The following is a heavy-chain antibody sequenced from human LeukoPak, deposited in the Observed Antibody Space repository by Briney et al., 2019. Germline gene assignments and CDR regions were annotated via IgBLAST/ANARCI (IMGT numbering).Heavy chain of an antibody. CDR2: IYSDGST. V-gene: IGHV3-66*01. J-gene: IGHJ4*02. CDR1: GFTFSSYE. Sequence: PGGSLRLSCAASGFTFSSYEMSWVRQAPGKGLEWVSVIYSDGSTYYADSVKGRFTISRDNSKNTVYLQMNSLRAEDTAVYYCARDPGYDYGYDYWGQGTLVTVSS. D-gene: IGHD5-18*01. CDR3: ARDPGYDYGYDY.